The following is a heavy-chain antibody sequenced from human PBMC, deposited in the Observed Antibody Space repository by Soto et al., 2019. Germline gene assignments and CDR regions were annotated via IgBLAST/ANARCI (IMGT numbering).Heavy chain of an antibody. Sequence: EVELVESGGGLVLPGGSLRLSCEASGFNFNNYAWHWVRQAPGKGLEWVSGIIWTGETIVYADFVKGRFTISRDKSKSSLYLEMNSLRPEDTALYYCAKDEIGVAGNSALDMWGQGTMVTVSS. CDR2: IIWTGETI. D-gene: IGHD3-22*01. CDR3: AKDEIGVAGNSALDM. V-gene: IGHV3-9*01. CDR1: GFNFNNYA. J-gene: IGHJ3*02.